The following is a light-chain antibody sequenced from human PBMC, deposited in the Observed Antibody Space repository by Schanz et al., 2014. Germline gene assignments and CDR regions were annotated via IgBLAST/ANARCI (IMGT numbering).Light chain of an antibody. CDR3: TSYTGSXXPWV. V-gene: IGLV2-8*01. CDR1: SSDVGGYNF. Sequence: QSALTQPPSASGSPGQSVTISCTGTSSDVGGYNFVSWYQQHPGKAPKLIIYEVNKRPSGVSNRFSGSKSGNTASLTISGLQAEDEADYYCTSYTGSXXPWVFGGGTXLTVL. J-gene: IGLJ3*02. CDR2: EVN.